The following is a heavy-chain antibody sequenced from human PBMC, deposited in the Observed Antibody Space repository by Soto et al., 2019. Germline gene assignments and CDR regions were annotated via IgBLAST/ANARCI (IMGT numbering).Heavy chain of an antibody. CDR3: AKDLLRLYYYGMDV. V-gene: IGHV3-30*18. CDR2: ISYDGSNK. D-gene: IGHD3-9*01. J-gene: IGHJ6*02. CDR1: GFTFSSYG. Sequence: GGSLRLSCAASGFTFSSYGMHWVRQAPGKGLEWVAVISYDGSNKYYADSVKGRFTISRDNSKNPLYLQMNSLRGEDTAVDYCAKDLLRLYYYGMDVWGQGTTVTVSS.